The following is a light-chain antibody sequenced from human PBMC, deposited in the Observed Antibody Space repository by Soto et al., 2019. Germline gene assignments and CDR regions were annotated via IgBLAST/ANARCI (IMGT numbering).Light chain of an antibody. Sequence: DIQMTQSPSSLSASVGDRVTITCRASQGISNYLAWYQQKPGKVPKVLIYAASTLQSGVPSRLSGSGSGTDSTLNTSSLRLKASETYLLKKYESPPWTLDQGTKVKIK. J-gene: IGKJ1*01. V-gene: IGKV1-27*01. CDR2: AAS. CDR1: QGISNY. CDR3: KKYESPPWT.